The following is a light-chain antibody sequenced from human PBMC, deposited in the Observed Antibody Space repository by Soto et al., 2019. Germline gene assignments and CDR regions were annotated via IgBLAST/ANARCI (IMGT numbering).Light chain of an antibody. CDR1: QTISSY. CDR3: QQSYSTSIT. V-gene: IGKV1-39*01. J-gene: IGKJ5*01. Sequence: DIQMTQSPSSLSASVGDRVTITCRASQTISSYLNWYQQKPGKAPKLLIYAASSLQGGVPSRFSGSGSGTDFTLTISSLQPEDFATYSCQQSYSTSITFGQGTRLEIK. CDR2: AAS.